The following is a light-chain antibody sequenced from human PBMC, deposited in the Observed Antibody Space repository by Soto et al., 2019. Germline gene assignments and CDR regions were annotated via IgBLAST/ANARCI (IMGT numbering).Light chain of an antibody. CDR1: SSDVRGYDY. J-gene: IGLJ1*01. Sequence: QSALTQPRSVSGSPGQSVTISCSGTSSDVRGYDYVSWYQQHPGKAPKLVIYDVTKRPSGVPDRFSGSKSGNTASLTISGLQAEDEADYYCCSYAGTYTNYVFGTGTKLTVL. V-gene: IGLV2-11*01. CDR2: DVT. CDR3: CSYAGTYTNYV.